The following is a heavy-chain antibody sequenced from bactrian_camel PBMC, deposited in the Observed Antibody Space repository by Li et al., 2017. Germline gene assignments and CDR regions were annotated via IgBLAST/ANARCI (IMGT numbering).Heavy chain of an antibody. D-gene: IGHD2*01. V-gene: IGHV3S53*01. CDR2: IGLYGDT. J-gene: IGHJ6*01. CDR3: AAETRRNGGGYCYTGESYFRY. Sequence: HVQLVESGGGSVQAGGSLRLSCVASGAAYSIHCMGWFRQAPGKEREGVAVIGLYGDTNVADSVKGRFTISKDSAKNTLYLQMNNLKPEDTGMYYCAAETRRNGGGYCYTGESYFRYWGQGTQVTVS. CDR1: GAAYSIHC.